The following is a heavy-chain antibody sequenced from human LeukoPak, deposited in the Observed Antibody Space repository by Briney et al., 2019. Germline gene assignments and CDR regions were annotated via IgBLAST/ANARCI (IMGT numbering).Heavy chain of an antibody. CDR3: AKGADYYDSSGYPDY. J-gene: IGHJ4*02. D-gene: IGHD3-22*01. Sequence: PGGSLRLSCAASGFTFSSYGVHWVRQAPGKGLEWVAVISYDGSNKYYADSVKGRFTISRDNSKNTLYLQMNSLRAEDTAVYYCAKGADYYDSSGYPDYWGQGTLVTVSS. V-gene: IGHV3-30*18. CDR2: ISYDGSNK. CDR1: GFTFSSYG.